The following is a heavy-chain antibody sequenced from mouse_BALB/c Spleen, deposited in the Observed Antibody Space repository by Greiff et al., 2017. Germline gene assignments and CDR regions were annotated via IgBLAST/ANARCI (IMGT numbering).Heavy chain of an antibody. CDR1: GYSITSDYA. J-gene: IGHJ3*01. CDR2: ISYSGST. CDR3: ARHYYGYPAWFAY. Sequence: EVKLQESGPGLVKPSQSLSLTCTVTGYSITSDYAWNWIRQFPGNKLEWMGYISYSGSTSYNPSLKSRISITRDTSKNQFFLQLNSVTTEDTATYYCARHYYGYPAWFAYWGQGTLVTVSA. D-gene: IGHD1-2*01. V-gene: IGHV3-2*02.